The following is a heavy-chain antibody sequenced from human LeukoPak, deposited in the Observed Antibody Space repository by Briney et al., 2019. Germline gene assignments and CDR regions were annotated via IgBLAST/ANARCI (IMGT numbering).Heavy chain of an antibody. CDR2: ISGSGGST. V-gene: IGHV3-23*01. CDR3: ASHHYYDSSGYLEYFQH. D-gene: IGHD3-22*01. Sequence: GGSLRLSCAASGFTFSSYAMSWVRQAPGKGLEWVSAISGSGGSTYYADSVKGRFTISGDNSKNTLYLQMNSLRAEDTAVYYCASHHYYDSSGYLEYFQHWGQGALVTVSS. CDR1: GFTFSSYA. J-gene: IGHJ1*01.